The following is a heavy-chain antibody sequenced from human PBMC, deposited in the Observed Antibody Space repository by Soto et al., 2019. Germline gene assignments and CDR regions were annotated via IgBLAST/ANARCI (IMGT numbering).Heavy chain of an antibody. Sequence: GGSLRLSCAASGVTVSSNYMSWVRQAPGKGLEWVSVIYSGGSTYYADSVKGRFTISRDNSKNTLYLQMNSLRAEDTAVYYCARADYDILTGYYDAFDIWGQGTMVTVS. CDR3: ARADYDILTGYYDAFDI. D-gene: IGHD3-9*01. CDR1: GVTVSSNY. J-gene: IGHJ3*02. V-gene: IGHV3-66*01. CDR2: IYSGGST.